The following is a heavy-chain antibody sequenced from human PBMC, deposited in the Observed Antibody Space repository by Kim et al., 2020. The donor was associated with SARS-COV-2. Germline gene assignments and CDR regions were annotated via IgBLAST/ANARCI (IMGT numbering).Heavy chain of an antibody. V-gene: IGHV4-39*07. Sequence: SRVTISVDTSKNQFSLKLSSVTAADTAVYYCARDCSSSWYLSYPSNWFDPWGQGTLVTVSS. D-gene: IGHD6-13*01. CDR3: ARDCSSSWYLSYPSNWFDP. J-gene: IGHJ5*02.